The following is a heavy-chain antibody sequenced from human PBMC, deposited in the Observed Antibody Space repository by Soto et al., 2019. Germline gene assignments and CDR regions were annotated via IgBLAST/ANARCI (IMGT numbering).Heavy chain of an antibody. Sequence: PSETLSLTCAVYGGSFSGYYWSWIRQPPGKGLGWIGEINHSGSTNYNPSLKSRVTISVDTSKNQFSLKLSSVTAADTAVYYCARGGYDSSGYKLDMDVWGQGTTVTVSS. CDR1: GGSFSGYY. D-gene: IGHD3-22*01. J-gene: IGHJ6*02. CDR2: INHSGST. V-gene: IGHV4-34*01. CDR3: ARGGYDSSGYKLDMDV.